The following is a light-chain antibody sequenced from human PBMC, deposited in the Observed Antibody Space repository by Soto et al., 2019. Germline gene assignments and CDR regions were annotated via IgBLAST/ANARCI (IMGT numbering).Light chain of an antibody. Sequence: QSVLTQSPSASASLGASVKLTCTLSSGHSSYAIAWHQQQPEKGPRYLMKLNSDGSHSKGDGIPDRFSGSSSGAERYLTISSLQSEDEADYYCQTWGTGSWVFGGGTQLT. J-gene: IGLJ3*02. CDR2: LNSDGSH. CDR3: QTWGTGSWV. CDR1: SGHSSYA. V-gene: IGLV4-69*01.